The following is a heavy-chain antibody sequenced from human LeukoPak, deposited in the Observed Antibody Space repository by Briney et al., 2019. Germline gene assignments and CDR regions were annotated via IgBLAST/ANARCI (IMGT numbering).Heavy chain of an antibody. CDR3: ASDGRLGASDY. D-gene: IGHD1-26*01. Sequence: GASVKVSCKASGGTFSSYAISWVRQAPGQGLEWMGGIIPIFGTANYVQKFQGGVTINTDESTSTAYMEMSSLSSEDTAVYYCASDGRLGASDYWGQGTLVTVSS. CDR1: GGTFSSYA. V-gene: IGHV1-69*05. CDR2: IIPIFGTA. J-gene: IGHJ4*02.